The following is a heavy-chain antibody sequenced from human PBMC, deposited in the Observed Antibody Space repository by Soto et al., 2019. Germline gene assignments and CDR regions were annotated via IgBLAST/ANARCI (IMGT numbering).Heavy chain of an antibody. D-gene: IGHD5-12*01. Sequence: GASVKVSCKASGGTFSSYAISWLRQAPGQGLEWMGGIIPIFGTANYAQKFQGRVTITADKSTSTAYMELSSLRSEDTAVYYCASGGASDIVATTYYYFDYWGQGTLVTVSS. V-gene: IGHV1-69*06. CDR1: GGTFSSYA. J-gene: IGHJ4*02. CDR2: IIPIFGTA. CDR3: ASGGASDIVATTYYYFDY.